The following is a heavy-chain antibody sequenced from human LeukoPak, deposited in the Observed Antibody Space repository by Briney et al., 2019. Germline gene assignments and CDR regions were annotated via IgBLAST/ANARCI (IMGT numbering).Heavy chain of an antibody. CDR2: IYYSGST. CDR1: GGSISSYY. J-gene: IGHJ4*02. CDR3: ARDGGYYDFWSGYYEY. D-gene: IGHD3-3*01. Sequence: PSETLSLTCTVSGGSISSYYWSWIRQPPGKGLEWIGYIYYSGSTNYNPSLKSRVTISVDTSKNQFSLKLSSVTAADTAVYYRARDGGYYDFWSGYYEYWGQGTLVTVSS. V-gene: IGHV4-59*01.